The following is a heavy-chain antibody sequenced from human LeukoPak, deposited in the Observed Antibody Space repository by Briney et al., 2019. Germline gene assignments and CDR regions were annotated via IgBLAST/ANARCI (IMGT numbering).Heavy chain of an antibody. CDR1: GFTFSDYY. CDR2: IYSGGST. D-gene: IGHD4-17*01. CDR3: ASFAYYGDYVDDAFDI. Sequence: GGSLRLSCAASGFTFSDYYMSWIRQAPGKGLEWVSVIYSGGSTYYADSVKGRFTISRDNSKNTLYLQMNSLRAEDTAVYYCASFAYYGDYVDDAFDIWGQGTMVTVSS. J-gene: IGHJ3*02. V-gene: IGHV3-53*01.